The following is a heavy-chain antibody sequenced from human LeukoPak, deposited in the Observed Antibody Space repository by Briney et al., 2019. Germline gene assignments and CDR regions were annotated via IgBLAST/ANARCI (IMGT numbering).Heavy chain of an antibody. J-gene: IGHJ4*02. V-gene: IGHV1-58*02. CDR2: IVVGSGNT. CDR3: AATLPATVTTLDY. CDR1: GFTFTSSA. Sequence: ASVKVSCKASGFTFTSSAMQWVRQARGQRLEWIGWIVVGSGNTNYTQKFQERDTITRDMSTSTAYMELSSLRSEDTAVYYCAATLPATVTTLDYWGQGTLVTVSS. D-gene: IGHD4-17*01.